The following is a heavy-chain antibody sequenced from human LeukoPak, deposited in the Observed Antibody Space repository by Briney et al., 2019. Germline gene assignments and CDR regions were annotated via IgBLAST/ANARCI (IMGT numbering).Heavy chain of an antibody. J-gene: IGHJ6*03. V-gene: IGHV4-61*02. CDR1: GGSISSGSYY. D-gene: IGHD3-10*01. CDR2: IYTSGST. Sequence: SPSETLSLTCTVSGGSISSGSYYWSWIRQPAGKGLEWIGRIYTSGSTNYNPSLKSRVTISVDTSKNQFSLKLSSVTATDTAVYYCARAKLLWFGELFGHYYMDVWGKGTTVTISS. CDR3: ARAKLLWFGELFGHYYMDV.